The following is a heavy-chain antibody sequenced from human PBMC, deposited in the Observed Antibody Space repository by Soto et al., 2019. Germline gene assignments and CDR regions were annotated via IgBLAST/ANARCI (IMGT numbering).Heavy chain of an antibody. CDR2: ISYDGSNK. V-gene: IGHV3-30-3*01. Sequence: QVQLVESGGGVVQPGRSLRLSCAASGFTFSSYAMHWVRQAPGKGLEWVAVISYDGSNKYYADSVKGRFTISRDNSKNTRYLQMNSLRAEDTAVYYCARPLWRDDYNGGYFDLWGRGTLVTVSS. D-gene: IGHD4-4*01. CDR1: GFTFSSYA. CDR3: ARPLWRDDYNGGYFDL. J-gene: IGHJ2*01.